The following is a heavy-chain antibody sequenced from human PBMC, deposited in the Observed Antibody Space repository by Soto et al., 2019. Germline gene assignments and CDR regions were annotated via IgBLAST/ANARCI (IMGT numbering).Heavy chain of an antibody. CDR3: ARAGGVPAAIPDY. Sequence: ASVKVSCSASGGTISSYAISRVRQAPGQGLEWMGGIIPIFGTANYAQKFQGRVTITADESTSTAYMELSSLRSEDTVVYYCARAGGVPAAIPDYWGQGTLVTVSS. D-gene: IGHD2-2*02. CDR1: GGTISSYA. V-gene: IGHV1-69*13. J-gene: IGHJ4*02. CDR2: IIPIFGTA.